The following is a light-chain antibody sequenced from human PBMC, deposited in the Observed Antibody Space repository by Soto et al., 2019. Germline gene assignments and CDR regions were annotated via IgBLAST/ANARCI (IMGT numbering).Light chain of an antibody. J-gene: IGKJ4*01. V-gene: IGKV4-1*01. CDR2: WAS. CDR3: QQYYSTPLT. CDR1: QSVLYSSNNKNY. Sequence: DIVMTQSPDSLAVSLREGATINCKSSQSVLYSSNNKNYLTWYQQKPGQPPKLLIYWASTRESGVPDRFSGSGSGTDFTLTISSLQAEDVAVYYCQQYYSTPLTFGGGTKVDI.